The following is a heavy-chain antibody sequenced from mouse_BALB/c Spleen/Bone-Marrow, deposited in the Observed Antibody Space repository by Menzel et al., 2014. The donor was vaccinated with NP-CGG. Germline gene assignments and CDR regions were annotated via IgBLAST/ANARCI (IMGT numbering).Heavy chain of an antibody. Sequence: VQLQESGAELVRPGASVKLSCKASGYTFTSYWINWVKQRPGQGLEWIGNIYPSDSYTNYNQKFKDKATLTVDKSSSTAYMRLSSPTSEDPAVYYCTRKDYWGQGTLVTVSA. CDR3: TRKDY. V-gene: IGHV1-69*02. CDR1: GYTFTSYW. CDR2: IYPSDSYT. J-gene: IGHJ3*01.